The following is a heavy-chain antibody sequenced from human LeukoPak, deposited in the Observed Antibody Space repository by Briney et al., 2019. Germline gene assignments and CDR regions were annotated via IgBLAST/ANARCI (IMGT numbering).Heavy chain of an antibody. J-gene: IGHJ6*02. D-gene: IGHD1-1*01. CDR3: ARRGTGHGMDV. V-gene: IGHV3-74*01. CDR1: GFTFNNYW. CDR2: INNEGSSA. Sequence: TGGSLRLSCAASGFTFNNYWIHWVRQVPGKGLVWVSRINNEGSSASYVDSVKGRFTISRDNAKNTLFLQMNSLRAEDTAVYYCARRGTGHGMDVWGQGTTVIVSS.